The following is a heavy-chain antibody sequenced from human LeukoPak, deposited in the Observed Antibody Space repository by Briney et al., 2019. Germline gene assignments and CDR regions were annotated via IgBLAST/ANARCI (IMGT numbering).Heavy chain of an antibody. CDR3: AKDSSRGGYSEYYDSSGYFDY. CDR1: GFTFSSYG. J-gene: IGHJ4*02. CDR2: ILYDGSNK. V-gene: IGHV3-30*18. Sequence: GGSLRLSCAASGFTFSSYGMHWVRQAPGKGLEWVAVILYDGSNKYYADSVKGRFTISRDNSKNTLYLQMNSLRAEDTAVYYCAKDSSRGGYSEYYDSSGYFDYWGQGTLVTVSS. D-gene: IGHD3-22*01.